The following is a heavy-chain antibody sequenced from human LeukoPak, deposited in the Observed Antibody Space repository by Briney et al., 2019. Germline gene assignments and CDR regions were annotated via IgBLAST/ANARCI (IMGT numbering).Heavy chain of an antibody. V-gene: IGHV1-18*01. CDR2: ISAYNGNT. J-gene: IGHJ3*02. D-gene: IGHD4-11*01. Sequence: GASVKVSCKASGYTFTSYGISWVRQAPGQGLEWMGWISAYNGNTNYAQKLQGRVTMTRDTSISTAYMELNSLTSEDTAVYYCARNNYGGHDAFDIWGQGTLVTVSS. CDR3: ARNNYGGHDAFDI. CDR1: GYTFTSYG.